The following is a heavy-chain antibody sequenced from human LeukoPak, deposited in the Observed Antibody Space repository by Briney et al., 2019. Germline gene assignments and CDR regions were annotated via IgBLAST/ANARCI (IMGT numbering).Heavy chain of an antibody. CDR1: GFTFSSYA. CDR3: AKGGYCSSTSCPPDAFDI. CDR2: ISGSGGST. D-gene: IGHD2-2*01. V-gene: IGHV3-23*01. J-gene: IGHJ3*02. Sequence: GGSLRLSCAASGFTFSSYAMSWVRQAPGKGLEWVSAISGSGGSTYYADSVKGRFTISRDNSKNTLYLQMNSLRAEDTAVYYCAKGGYCSSTSCPPDAFDIWGQGTMVTVSS.